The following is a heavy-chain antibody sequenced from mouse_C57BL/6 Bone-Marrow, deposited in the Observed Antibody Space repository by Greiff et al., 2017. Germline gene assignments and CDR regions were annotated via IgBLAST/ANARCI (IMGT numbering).Heavy chain of an antibody. D-gene: IGHD1-1*01. CDR3: ASLYYYGSPYYYAMDY. CDR1: GFTFSDYG. Sequence: EVKLMESGGGLVKPGGSLKLSCAASGFTFSDYGMPWVRQAPEKGLEWVAYISSGSSTIYYADTVKGRFTISRDNAKNTLFLQMTSLRSEDTAMYYCASLYYYGSPYYYAMDYWGQGTSVTVSS. CDR2: ISSGSSTI. V-gene: IGHV5-17*01. J-gene: IGHJ4*01.